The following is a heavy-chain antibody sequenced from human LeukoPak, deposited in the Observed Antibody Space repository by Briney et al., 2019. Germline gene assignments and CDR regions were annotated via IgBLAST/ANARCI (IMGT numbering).Heavy chain of an antibody. D-gene: IGHD3-3*01. J-gene: IGHJ5*02. CDR3: ARDRRPDYDFWSGYYTYNWFDP. Sequence: SETLSLTCTVSGGSISNYYWNWIRQPPGKGLEWIGYIYYTGNANYNPSLKSRVTISVDTSKNQFSLKLSSVTAADTAVYYCARDRRPDYDFWSGYYTYNWFDPWGQGTLVTVSS. CDR1: GGSISNYY. CDR2: IYYTGNA. V-gene: IGHV4-59*12.